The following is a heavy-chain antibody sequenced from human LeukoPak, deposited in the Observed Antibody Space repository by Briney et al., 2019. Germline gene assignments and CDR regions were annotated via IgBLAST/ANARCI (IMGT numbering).Heavy chain of an antibody. V-gene: IGHV1-69*13. J-gene: IGHJ6*02. Sequence: SVKVSCKASGGTFSSYAISWVRQAPGQGLEWMGGIIPIFGTANYAQKFQGRVTISADESTSTAYMELSSLRSEDTAVYYCARGLSDYYDSSGYNYYYYGMDVWGQGTTVTVSS. D-gene: IGHD3-22*01. CDR2: IIPIFGTA. CDR1: GGTFSSYA. CDR3: ARGLSDYYDSSGYNYYYYGMDV.